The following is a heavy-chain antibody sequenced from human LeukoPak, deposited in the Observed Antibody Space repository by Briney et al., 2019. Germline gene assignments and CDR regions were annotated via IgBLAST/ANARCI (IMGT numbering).Heavy chain of an antibody. J-gene: IGHJ4*02. V-gene: IGHV3-7*01. CDR1: GFTFSRYW. Sequence: QPGGSLRLSCAASGFTFSRYWMSWVRQAPGKGLEWVAYTKEDGSDKYYVDSVKGRFTISRDNAKNSLYLQMNSLRAEDTAVYYCARVLSIAALYFDYWGQGTLVTVSS. D-gene: IGHD6-6*01. CDR3: ARVLSIAALYFDY. CDR2: TKEDGSDK.